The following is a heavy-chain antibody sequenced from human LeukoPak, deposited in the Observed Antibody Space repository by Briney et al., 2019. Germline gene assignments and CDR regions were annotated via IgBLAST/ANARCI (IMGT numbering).Heavy chain of an antibody. CDR2: INHSGST. D-gene: IGHD2-8*01. Sequence: PSETLSLTCTVSGGSISSSSYYWGWIRQPPGKGLEWIGEINHSGSTNYNPSLKSRVTISVDTSKNQFSLKLSSVTAADTAVYYCARGVLDDYWGQGTLVTVSS. J-gene: IGHJ4*02. CDR3: ARGVLDDY. CDR1: GGSISSSSYY. V-gene: IGHV4-39*07.